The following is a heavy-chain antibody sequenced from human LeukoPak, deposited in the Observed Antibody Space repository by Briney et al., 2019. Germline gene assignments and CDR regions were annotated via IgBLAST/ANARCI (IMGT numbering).Heavy chain of an antibody. CDR3: ATLTGGDDALDI. CDR2: INHSGST. CDR1: GGSFSGYY. Sequence: SETLSLTCAVYGGSFSGYYWSWIRQPPGKGLEWIGEINHSGSTNYNLSLKSRVTISVDTSKNQFSLKLNSVTPADTAVYYCATLTGGDDALDIWGQGTMVTVSS. D-gene: IGHD4-23*01. V-gene: IGHV4-34*01. J-gene: IGHJ3*02.